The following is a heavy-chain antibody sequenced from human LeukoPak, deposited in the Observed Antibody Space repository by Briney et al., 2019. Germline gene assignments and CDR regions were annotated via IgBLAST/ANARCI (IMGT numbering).Heavy chain of an antibody. CDR3: ARGSVQLWLRDTYYYMDV. J-gene: IGHJ6*03. CDR2: INWNGRIT. Sequence: GESLRLSCAASGFTFDDYAMNCVRQVPGRGLEWVSGINWNGRITEYADSVKDRFTISRQNTKNSLYLYMNNLGGEDTALYFCARGSVQLWLRDTYYYMDVWGKGTTVTVSS. D-gene: IGHD5-18*01. V-gene: IGHV3-20*04. CDR1: GFTFDDYA.